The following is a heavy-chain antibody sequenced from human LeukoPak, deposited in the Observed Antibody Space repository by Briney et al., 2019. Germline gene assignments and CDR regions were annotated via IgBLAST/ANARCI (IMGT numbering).Heavy chain of an antibody. D-gene: IGHD3-10*01. Sequence: GGSLRLSCAASGFTFSSYWMSWVRQAPGKGLEWVANIKQDGSEKYYVDSVKGRFTISRDNAKNSLYLQMNSLRAEDTAVYYCARGLWFGDPSFDYWGQGTLVTVSS. CDR3: ARGLWFGDPSFDY. V-gene: IGHV3-7*01. CDR1: GFTFSSYW. CDR2: IKQDGSEK. J-gene: IGHJ4*02.